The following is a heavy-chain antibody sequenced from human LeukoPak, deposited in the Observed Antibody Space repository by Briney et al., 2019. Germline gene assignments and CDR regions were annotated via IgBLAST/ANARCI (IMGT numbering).Heavy chain of an antibody. CDR2: ISYDGSNK. CDR3: ARVGSGWYWDYYGMDV. CDR1: GFTFSSYA. J-gene: IGHJ6*02. D-gene: IGHD6-19*01. V-gene: IGHV3-30*14. Sequence: PGGSLRLSCAASGFTFSSYAMHWVRQAPGKGLEWVAVISYDGSNKYYADSVKGRFTISRDNSKNTLYLQMNSLRAEDTAVYYCARVGSGWYWDYYGMDVWGQGTTVTVSS.